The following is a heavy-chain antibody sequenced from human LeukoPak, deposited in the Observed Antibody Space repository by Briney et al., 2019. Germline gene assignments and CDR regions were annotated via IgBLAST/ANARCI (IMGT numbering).Heavy chain of an antibody. Sequence: GGSLRLSCAASGFTFRSYGMSWVRQAPGKGLEWVSAIRGSGGSTYYADSVKGRFTISRDNSKNTLYLQMNSLRAEDTAVYYCARDGPVGAIDYWGQGTLVTVSS. CDR3: ARDGPVGAIDY. J-gene: IGHJ4*02. D-gene: IGHD1-26*01. CDR1: GFTFRSYG. CDR2: IRGSGGST. V-gene: IGHV3-23*01.